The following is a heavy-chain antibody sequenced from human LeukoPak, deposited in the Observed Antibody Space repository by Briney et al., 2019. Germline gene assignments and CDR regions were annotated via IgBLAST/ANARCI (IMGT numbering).Heavy chain of an antibody. Sequence: GGSLRLSCAASGFTFSSYAMSWVRQAPGKGLEWVSAISGSGGSTYYADSVKGRFTISRDNSKNTLYLQMNSLRAEDTAVYYCAKDLYCSGGICYWKGMDVWGKGTRVTVSS. CDR2: ISGSGGST. V-gene: IGHV3-23*01. J-gene: IGHJ6*04. CDR1: GFTFSSYA. D-gene: IGHD2-15*01. CDR3: AKDLYCSGGICYWKGMDV.